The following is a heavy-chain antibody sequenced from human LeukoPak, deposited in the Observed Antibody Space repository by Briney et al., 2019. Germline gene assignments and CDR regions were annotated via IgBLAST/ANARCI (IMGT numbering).Heavy chain of an antibody. V-gene: IGHV4-39*01. Sequence: SETLSLTCTVSGGSISSSSYYWGWIRQSPGRGLDWIVSIYYTGTTYYSPSLKSRLTISVDTSENQFSLRLSSVTAADTAVYYCARRGRFAGNILWEWDQGTQVTVSS. CDR2: IYYTGTT. CDR3: ARRGRFAGNILWE. J-gene: IGHJ4*02. D-gene: IGHD4-23*01. CDR1: GGSISSSSYY.